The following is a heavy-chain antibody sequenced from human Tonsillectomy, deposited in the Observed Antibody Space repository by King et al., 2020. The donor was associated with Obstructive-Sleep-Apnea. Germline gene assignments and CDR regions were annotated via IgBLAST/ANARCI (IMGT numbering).Heavy chain of an antibody. CDR2: IYHSGST. CDR3: ARVGPSQTDY. Sequence: VQLQESGPGLVKPSETLSLTCTVSGYSISSDYYWGWIRQPPGKGLEWIATIYHSGSTYYNPSLKRRVTISVDTPKNQFSLGLRSVTAADTAVYYCARVGPSQTDYWGQGTLVTVSS. V-gene: IGHV4-38-2*02. CDR1: GYSISSDYY. J-gene: IGHJ4*02. D-gene: IGHD3-16*01.